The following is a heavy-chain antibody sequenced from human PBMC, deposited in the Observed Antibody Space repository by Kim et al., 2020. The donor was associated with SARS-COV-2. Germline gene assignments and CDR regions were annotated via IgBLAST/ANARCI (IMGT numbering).Heavy chain of an antibody. CDR2: IWYDGSNK. J-gene: IGHJ5*02. D-gene: IGHD5-12*01. Sequence: GGSLRLSCAASGFTFSSYGMHWVRQAPGKGLEWVAVIWYDGSNKYYADSVKGRFTISRDNSKNTLYLQMNSLRAEDTAVYYCARDLGGYSGYDLGWFDPWGQGTLVTVSS. CDR1: GFTFSSYG. CDR3: ARDLGGYSGYDLGWFDP. V-gene: IGHV3-33*01.